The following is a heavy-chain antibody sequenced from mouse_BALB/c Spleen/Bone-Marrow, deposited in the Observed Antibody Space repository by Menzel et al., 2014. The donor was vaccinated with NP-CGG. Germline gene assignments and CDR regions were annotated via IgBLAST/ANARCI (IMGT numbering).Heavy chain of an antibody. CDR2: INPSNGRT. CDR3: GRRAYYGDSYFDY. CDR1: GYTFTSYW. J-gene: IGHJ2*01. Sequence: QVQLQQSGAELVKPGASVKLSCKASGYTFTSYWMHWVKQRPGQGLEWIGEINPSNGRTNYNEKFKSKATLTVDKSSSTAYMQLSSLTSEDSAVYYCGRRAYYGDSYFDYWGQGTTLTVSS. D-gene: IGHD2-13*01. V-gene: IGHV1S81*02.